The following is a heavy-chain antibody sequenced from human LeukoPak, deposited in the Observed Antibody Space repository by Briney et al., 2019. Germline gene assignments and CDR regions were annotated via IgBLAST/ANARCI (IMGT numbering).Heavy chain of an antibody. CDR3: ARARVGATSDP. V-gene: IGHV1-18*01. D-gene: IGHD1-26*01. J-gene: IGHJ5*02. CDR1: GYAFTSYG. CDR2: ISAYNGNT. Sequence: GASVRVSCKASGYAFTSYGISWVRQAPGQGLEWMGWISAYNGNTNYAQKLQGRVTMTTDTSTSTAYMELRSLRSDDTAVYYCARARVGATSDPWGQGTLVTVSS.